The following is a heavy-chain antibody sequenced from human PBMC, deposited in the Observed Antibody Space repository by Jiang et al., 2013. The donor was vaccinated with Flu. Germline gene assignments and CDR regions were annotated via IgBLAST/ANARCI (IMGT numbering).Heavy chain of an antibody. CDR3: ATRSCSSSSCPGAEYFQH. J-gene: IGHJ1*01. CDR2: IHYSGTT. CDR1: GGSITSSNYY. V-gene: IGHV4-39*01. Sequence: QTLSLTCTVSGGSITSSNYYWGWIRQPPGKGLEWIGSIHYSGTTYNNPPLKSRVTLSVDTSKNQISLKLSSVTAADTAVYYCATRSCSSSSCPGAEYFQHWGQGTLVT. D-gene: IGHD2-2*01.